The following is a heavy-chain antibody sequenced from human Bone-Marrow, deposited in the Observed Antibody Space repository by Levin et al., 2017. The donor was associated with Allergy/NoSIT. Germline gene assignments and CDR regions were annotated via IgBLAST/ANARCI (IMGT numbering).Heavy chain of an antibody. CDR2: INHSGFT. Sequence: KSSETLSLTCAVSGGSFSDYVWIWIRQSPGKGPEWIGQINHSGFTDYNPSLKSRVTISLDTPKSQFSLRLRSVTAADAAKYYCARGRREAVWTKSILNYSYYGMDVWGQGTTVAVSS. J-gene: IGHJ6*02. CDR3: ARGRREAVWTKSILNYSYYGMDV. D-gene: IGHD1/OR15-1a*01. CDR1: GGSFSDYV. V-gene: IGHV4-34*01.